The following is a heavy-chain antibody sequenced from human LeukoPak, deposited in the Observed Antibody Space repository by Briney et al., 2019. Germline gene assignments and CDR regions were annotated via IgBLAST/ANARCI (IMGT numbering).Heavy chain of an antibody. V-gene: IGHV1-2*02. D-gene: IGHD2-15*01. CDR2: INPNNGDT. Sequence: ASVKVSCKASGYTFTSYAMNWVRQAPGQGLEWMGWINPNNGDTNYAQKFQGRVTMTRDTSISTAYMEMSRLRSDDTAVYYCARGLSGPYYYYYMDVWGKGTSVTVSS. CDR1: GYTFTSYA. J-gene: IGHJ6*03. CDR3: ARGLSGPYYYYYMDV.